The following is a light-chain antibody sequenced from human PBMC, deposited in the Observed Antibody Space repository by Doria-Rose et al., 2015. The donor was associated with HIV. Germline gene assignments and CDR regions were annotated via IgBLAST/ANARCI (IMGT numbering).Light chain of an antibody. V-gene: IGKV4-1*01. CDR1: QSLLYTSKNY. J-gene: IGKJ3*01. Sequence: DIQVTQSPESLGMSLGERATLNCKSNQSLLYTSKNYLAWYQQKPGQPPKLLIYWASTRQSGVPARFSGSGFGTDFTLTISSLEAEDVAVYYCQQYYDAPSFGPGTTVDIK. CDR3: QQYYDAPS. CDR2: WAS.